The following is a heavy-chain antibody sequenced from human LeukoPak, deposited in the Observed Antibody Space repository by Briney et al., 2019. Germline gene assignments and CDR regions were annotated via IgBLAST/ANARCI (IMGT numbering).Heavy chain of an antibody. J-gene: IGHJ4*02. D-gene: IGHD6-13*01. Sequence: SETLSLTCTVSGGSISSSDYYWGWIRQSPGTGLEWIGSIYYTGSTYYNPSLKSRVTISVDTSKNQFSLKLTSVTAAATAVYYCATPPYTSIWYNDYWGQGPLVTVSS. CDR1: GGSISSSDYY. CDR2: IYYTGST. CDR3: ATPPYTSIWYNDY. V-gene: IGHV4-39*01.